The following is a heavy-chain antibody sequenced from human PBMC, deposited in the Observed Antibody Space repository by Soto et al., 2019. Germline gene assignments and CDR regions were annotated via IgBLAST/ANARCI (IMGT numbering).Heavy chain of an antibody. J-gene: IGHJ5*02. CDR3: PLRSMAVVPES. CDR1: GDSISSYY. V-gene: IGHV4-59*12. D-gene: IGHD3-22*01. CDR2: LYYGRSA. Sequence: QVQLQESGPGLVKPSETLSLTCAVSGDSISSYYCMWIRQPPGKGLESIGYLYYGRSANYNPSLKSRVTLSVVTSTNQCSLTLTSMTAADSAVYYCPLRSMAVVPESWGQGTLVTVSS.